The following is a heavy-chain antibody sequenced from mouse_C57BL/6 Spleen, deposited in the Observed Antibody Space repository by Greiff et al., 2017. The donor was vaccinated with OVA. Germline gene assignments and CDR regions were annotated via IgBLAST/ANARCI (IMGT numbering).Heavy chain of an antibody. D-gene: IGHD2-4*01. Sequence: EVQVVESGGGLVQPGGSMKLSCAASGFTFSDAWMDWVRQSPEKGLEWVAEIRNKANNHATYYAESVKGRFTISRDDSKSSVYLQMNSLRAEDTGIYYCTRPIYYDYTWFAYWGQGTLVTVSA. CDR3: TRPIYYDYTWFAY. V-gene: IGHV6-6*01. CDR1: GFTFSDAW. CDR2: IRNKANNHAT. J-gene: IGHJ3*01.